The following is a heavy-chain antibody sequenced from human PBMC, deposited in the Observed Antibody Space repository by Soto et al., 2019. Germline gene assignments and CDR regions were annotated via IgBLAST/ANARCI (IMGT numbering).Heavy chain of an antibody. Sequence: EVQLVESGGALVQPGGSLRLSCAVSGFSFGPWWMHWVRQAPGKGLVWVSRMNGDGTSTTYADFVKGRFTISRDNAKNTLYLQMNSLRAEDTAVYYCVRENYYGLDYWGQGTLVTVSS. D-gene: IGHD4-17*01. J-gene: IGHJ4*02. CDR2: MNGDGTST. V-gene: IGHV3-74*01. CDR1: GFSFGPWW. CDR3: VRENYYGLDY.